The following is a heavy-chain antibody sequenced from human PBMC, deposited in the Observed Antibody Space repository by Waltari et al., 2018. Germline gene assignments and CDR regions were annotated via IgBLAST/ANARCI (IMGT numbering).Heavy chain of an antibody. D-gene: IGHD6-25*01. Sequence: QVQLQESGPGLVKPSETLSLTCTVSGGSISSYYWSWIRQPPGKGLEWIGYIYYSGSTNYNPAREGRVTRSVDTAKNQFSLKLSSVTAADTAVYYCARGGPAAYWGQGTLVTVSS. CDR3: ARGGPAAY. CDR1: GGSISSYY. CDR2: IYYSGST. J-gene: IGHJ4*02. V-gene: IGHV4-59*01.